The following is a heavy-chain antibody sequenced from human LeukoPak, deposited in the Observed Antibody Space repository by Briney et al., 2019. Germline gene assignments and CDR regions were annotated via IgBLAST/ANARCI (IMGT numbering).Heavy chain of an antibody. Sequence: PSETLSPTCTVSGGSISSYYWSWIRQPPGKGLEWIGYIYYSGSTNYNPSLKSRVTISVDTSKNQFSLKLSSVTAADTAVYYCARGFSSGPDYWGQGTLVTVSS. J-gene: IGHJ4*02. D-gene: IGHD3-22*01. CDR2: IYYSGST. CDR1: GGSISSYY. V-gene: IGHV4-59*01. CDR3: ARGFSSGPDY.